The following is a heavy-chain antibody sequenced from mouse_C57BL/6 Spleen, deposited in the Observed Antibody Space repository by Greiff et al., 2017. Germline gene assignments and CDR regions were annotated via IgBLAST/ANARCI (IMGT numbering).Heavy chain of an antibody. CDR1: GFTFSDYY. J-gene: IGHJ4*01. Sequence: EVKLMESGGGLVQPGGSLKLSCAASGFTFSDYYMYWVRQTPEKRLEWVAYISNGGGSTYYPDTVKGRFTISRDHAKNTLYLQMSRLKAEDTAMYYCARRGWDEGDAMDYWGQGTSVTVSS. CDR3: ARRGWDEGDAMDY. CDR2: ISNGGGST. V-gene: IGHV5-12*01. D-gene: IGHD4-1*01.